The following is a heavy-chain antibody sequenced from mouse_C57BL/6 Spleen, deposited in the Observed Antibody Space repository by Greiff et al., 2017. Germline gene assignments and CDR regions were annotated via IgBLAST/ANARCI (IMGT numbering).Heavy chain of an antibody. Sequence: EVKLMESGGGLVKPGGSLKLSCAASGFTFSDYGMHWVRQAPEKGLEWVAYISSGSSTIYYADTVKGRFTISRDNAKNTLFLQMTSLRSEDTAMYYCAREDYLDYWGQGTTLTVSS. J-gene: IGHJ2*01. CDR3: AREDYLDY. CDR2: ISSGSSTI. V-gene: IGHV5-17*01. CDR1: GFTFSDYG.